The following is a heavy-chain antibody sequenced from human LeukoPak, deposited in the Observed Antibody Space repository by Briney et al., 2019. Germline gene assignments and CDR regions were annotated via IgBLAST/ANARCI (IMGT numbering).Heavy chain of an antibody. D-gene: IGHD4-11*01. CDR1: GFTFGHFA. J-gene: IGHJ4*02. V-gene: IGHV3-74*01. CDR3: GNHDYSDYY. CDR2: INTDGTTT. Sequence: PGGSLRLSCTGSGFTFGHFALAWVRQAPWEGLVWVSRINTDGTTTSYADPVKGRFTISRDNAKNTVYLQMNSLRVEDTAVYYCGNHDYSDYYGGQGTLVTVSA.